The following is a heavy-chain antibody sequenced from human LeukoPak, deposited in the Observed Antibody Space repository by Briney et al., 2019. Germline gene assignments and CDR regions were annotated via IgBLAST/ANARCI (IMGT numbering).Heavy chain of an antibody. CDR2: INHDGSDI. CDR1: GFTVSTYV. D-gene: IGHD5-24*01. Sequence: GGSLRLSCAVSGFTVSTYVMHWVRRAPGEGLVWVSRINHDGSDISYADSVKGRSTISRDNAKNTLYLQMNSLRADDTAIYYCVRDSNFKIDYWGQGTLVIVSS. CDR3: VRDSNFKIDY. V-gene: IGHV3-74*01. J-gene: IGHJ4*02.